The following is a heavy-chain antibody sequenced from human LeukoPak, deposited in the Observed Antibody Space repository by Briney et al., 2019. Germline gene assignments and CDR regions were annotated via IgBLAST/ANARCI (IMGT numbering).Heavy chain of an antibody. Sequence: PSETLSLTCTVSDDSFSSHYWTWIRQPPGKGLEWIGYISYIGSTNYNPSLKSRVTISIDTSKNQFSLKLTSVTAADTAVYYCARDLVTVTKGFDIWGQGTMVSVSS. J-gene: IGHJ3*02. V-gene: IGHV4-59*11. CDR3: ARDLVTVTKGFDI. D-gene: IGHD4-17*01. CDR1: DDSFSSHY. CDR2: ISYIGST.